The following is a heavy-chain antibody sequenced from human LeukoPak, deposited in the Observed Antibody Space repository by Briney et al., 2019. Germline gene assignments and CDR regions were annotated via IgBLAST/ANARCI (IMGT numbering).Heavy chain of an antibody. CDR2: MNPNSGNT. Sequence: ASVKVSCKASGYTFTSYDINWVRQATGQGLEWMGWMNPNSGNTGYAQKFQGRVTMTRNTSISTAYMELSSLRSEDTAVYYCAIGRRPIVVVPAATDNWFDPWGQGTLVTVSS. D-gene: IGHD2-2*01. CDR1: GYTFTSYD. J-gene: IGHJ5*02. CDR3: AIGRRPIVVVPAATDNWFDP. V-gene: IGHV1-8*01.